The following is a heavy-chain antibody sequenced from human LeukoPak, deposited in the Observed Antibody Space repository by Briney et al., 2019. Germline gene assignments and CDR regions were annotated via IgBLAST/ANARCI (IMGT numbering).Heavy chain of an antibody. D-gene: IGHD3-10*01. CDR3: AKDREVGYYCGSGSYGDLDY. J-gene: IGHJ4*02. CDR2: ISGSGGST. CDR1: GFTFSSYA. V-gene: IGHV3-23*01. Sequence: QTGGSLRPSCAASGFTFSSYAMSWVRQAPGKGLEWVSAISGSGGSTYYADSVKGRFTISRDNSKNTLYLQMNSLRAEDTAVYYCAKDREVGYYCGSGSYGDLDYWGQGTLVTVSS.